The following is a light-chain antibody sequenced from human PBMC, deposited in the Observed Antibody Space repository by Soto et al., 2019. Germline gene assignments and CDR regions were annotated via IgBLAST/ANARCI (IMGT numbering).Light chain of an antibody. Sequence: IQLTQSPSTLSGSVGDRFTITCRASQSLRGWLAWYQQRPGKAPKALIYDASTLASGVPSRFNGSGSGTEFTLTISSLQPDDFATYYCQQYITYSTFGQGTRLEIK. V-gene: IGKV1-5*01. CDR3: QQYITYST. J-gene: IGKJ5*01. CDR1: QSLRGW. CDR2: DAS.